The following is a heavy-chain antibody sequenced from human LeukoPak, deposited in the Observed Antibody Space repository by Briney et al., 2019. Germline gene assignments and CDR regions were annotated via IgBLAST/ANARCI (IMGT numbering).Heavy chain of an antibody. J-gene: IGHJ4*02. CDR2: ISGSGGST. D-gene: IGHD5-18*01. Sequence: PGGSLRLSCAASGFTFSSYAMSWVRQAPGKGLEWVSAISGSGGSTYYADSVKGRFTISRDTSKNTLYLQMNSLRAEDTAVYYCAKVQRGGTAMVNINYWGQGTLVTVSS. CDR1: GFTFSSYA. CDR3: AKVQRGGTAMVNINY. V-gene: IGHV3-23*01.